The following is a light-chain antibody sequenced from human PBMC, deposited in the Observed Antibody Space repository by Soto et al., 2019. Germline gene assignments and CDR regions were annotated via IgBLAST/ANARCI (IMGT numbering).Light chain of an antibody. V-gene: IGKV3-15*01. CDR2: GAS. CDR3: QEYSKWRT. CDR1: QSVRIN. J-gene: IGKJ1*01. Sequence: EIVMTQSPATLDVSPGERATLSCRASQSVRINVAWYQQKNGQAPRLLVYGASTRASGIPDRFSGSGSGTEFTLTISSLQSEDFAVYYCQEYSKWRTFGQGTKVDIK.